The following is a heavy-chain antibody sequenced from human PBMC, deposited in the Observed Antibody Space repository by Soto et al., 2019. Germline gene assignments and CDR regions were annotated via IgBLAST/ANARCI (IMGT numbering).Heavy chain of an antibody. CDR3: ARYMNRDDFCSGYYYYYYGMDV. D-gene: IGHD3-3*01. Sequence: QVQLQESGPGLVKPSETLSLTCTVSGGSVSSGSYYWSWIRQPPGKGLEWIGYIDYSGSTNYNPSPKSRVNISVDTSKNQFSLKLSSVTAADTAVYYCARYMNRDDFCSGYYYYYYGMDVWGQGTTVTVS. CDR2: IDYSGST. J-gene: IGHJ6*02. V-gene: IGHV4-61*01. CDR1: GGSVSSGSYY.